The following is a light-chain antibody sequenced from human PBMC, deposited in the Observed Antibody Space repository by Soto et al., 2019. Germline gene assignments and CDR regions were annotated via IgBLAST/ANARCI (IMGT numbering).Light chain of an antibody. Sequence: EIVLTQSPGTLSLSPGERATLSCRASQSVSGTSLAWYQQKPGQAPRLLIYGASSRATGIPDRFTGSGSGRDFTVPIRRLEPEDFEVYYCPQYDRPPLTFGDGTMVDIK. CDR2: GAS. CDR3: PQYDRPPLT. V-gene: IGKV3-20*01. J-gene: IGKJ4*01. CDR1: QSVSGTS.